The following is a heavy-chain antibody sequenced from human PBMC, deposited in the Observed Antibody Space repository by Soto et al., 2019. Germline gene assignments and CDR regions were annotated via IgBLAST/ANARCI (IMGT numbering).Heavy chain of an antibody. J-gene: IGHJ3*02. CDR3: ARVCSGGSCYYVFNI. Sequence: GGSLRLSCAASGFTFSSYSMNCVRQAPGKGRAWVSSSSSSSSYIYYADSVKGRFTISRDNAKNSLYLQMNSLRAEDTAVYYCARVCSGGSCYYVFNIWGKGKRVPVSS. CDR1: GFTFSSYS. CDR2: SSSSSSYI. V-gene: IGHV3-21*01. D-gene: IGHD2-15*01.